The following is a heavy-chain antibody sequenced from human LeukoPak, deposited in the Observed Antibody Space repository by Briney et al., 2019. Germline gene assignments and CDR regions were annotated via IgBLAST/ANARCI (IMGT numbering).Heavy chain of an antibody. CDR2: ISSSSSYI. D-gene: IGHD3-10*01. CDR3: ARAPYLPHEGVFDY. V-gene: IGHV3-21*01. Sequence: GGSLRLSCAASGFTFSSYSMNWVRQAPGKGLEWVSSISSSSSYIYYADSVKGRFTISRDNAKNSLYLQMSSLRAEDTAVYYCARAPYLPHEGVFDYWGQGTLVTVSS. J-gene: IGHJ4*02. CDR1: GFTFSSYS.